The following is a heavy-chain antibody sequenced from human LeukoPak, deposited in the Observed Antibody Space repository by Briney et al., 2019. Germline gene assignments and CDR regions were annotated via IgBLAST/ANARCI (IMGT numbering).Heavy chain of an antibody. V-gene: IGHV3-23*01. Sequence: GGSLRLSCAASGFTFSSYAMSWVRQAPGKGLEGVSAISGSGGSTYYADSVKGRFTLSRDNSKNTLYLQMNSLRAEDTAVYYCASYGSGSYRYYFDYWGQGTLVTVSS. CDR2: ISGSGGST. CDR1: GFTFSSYA. D-gene: IGHD3-10*01. CDR3: ASYGSGSYRYYFDY. J-gene: IGHJ4*02.